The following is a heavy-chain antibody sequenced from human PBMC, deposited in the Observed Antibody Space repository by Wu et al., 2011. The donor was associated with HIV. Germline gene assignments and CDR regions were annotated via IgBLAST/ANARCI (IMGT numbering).Heavy chain of an antibody. V-gene: IGHV1-24*01. CDR3: VKDRSLGRGVPPDFAMDV. Sequence: VQLVQSGAEVKEAWGLSEVSCKVSGYTLTELSMHWVRQAPGKGLEWMGGFHGEEGRTIYAPKFLGRVTMTEDTSTDTAYMELRSLRSEDTAIYYCVKDRSLGRGVPPDFAMDVWGQGTTVTVSS. CDR2: FHGEEGRT. J-gene: IGHJ6*02. D-gene: IGHD3-10*01. CDR1: GYTLTELS.